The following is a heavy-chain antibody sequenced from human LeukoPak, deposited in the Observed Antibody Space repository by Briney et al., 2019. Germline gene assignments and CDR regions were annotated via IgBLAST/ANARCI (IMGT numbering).Heavy chain of an antibody. CDR1: GGSVSSGSYY. Sequence: SETLSLTCTVSGGSVSSGSYYWSWIRQPPGKGLEWIRYIYYNGNTNYSPSLKSRVTMSVDTSKNLFSLKVSSVTAADTAVYYCARGRSNYYGMDVWGQGTTVTVSS. J-gene: IGHJ6*02. V-gene: IGHV4-61*01. D-gene: IGHD1-26*01. CDR2: IYYNGNT. CDR3: ARGRSNYYGMDV.